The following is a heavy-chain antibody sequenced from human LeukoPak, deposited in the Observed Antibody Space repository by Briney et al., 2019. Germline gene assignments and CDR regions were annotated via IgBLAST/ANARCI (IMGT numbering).Heavy chain of an antibody. CDR3: AREASYYDSSRDY. V-gene: IGHV3-53*01. Sequence: GGSLRLSCAASGFTVSSNYMSWVRQAPGKGLEWVSVIYSGGSTYYADSVKGRFTISRDNSKNTLYLQMNSLRAEDTAVYYCAREASYYDSSRDYWDQGTLVTVSS. CDR1: GFTVSSNY. D-gene: IGHD3-22*01. CDR2: IYSGGST. J-gene: IGHJ4*02.